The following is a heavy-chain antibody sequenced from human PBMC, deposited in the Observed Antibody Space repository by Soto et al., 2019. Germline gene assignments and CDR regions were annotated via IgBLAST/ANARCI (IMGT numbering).Heavy chain of an antibody. V-gene: IGHV4-31*11. CDR3: ARSVDP. CDR2: IYYSGST. CDR1: AAAVSGGGYY. Sequence: LSLACAVSAAAVSGGGYYWSWIRQHPGKGLEWIGYIYYSGSTYYNPSLKSRVTISVDTSKNQFSLKLSSVTAADTAVYYCARSVDPWGQGTLVT. J-gene: IGHJ5*02.